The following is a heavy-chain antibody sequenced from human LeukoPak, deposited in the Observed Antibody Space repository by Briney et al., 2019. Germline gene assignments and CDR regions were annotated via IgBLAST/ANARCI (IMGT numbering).Heavy chain of an antibody. Sequence: SETLSLTCTVSGGSISSHYWSWIRQPPGKGLEWIGYIYYSGSTNCNPSLKSRVTISVDTSKNQFSLKLSSVTAADTAVYYCAREDGSGSYYWGQGTLVTVSS. CDR3: AREDGSGSYY. J-gene: IGHJ4*02. V-gene: IGHV4-59*11. D-gene: IGHD3-10*01. CDR2: IYYSGST. CDR1: GGSISSHY.